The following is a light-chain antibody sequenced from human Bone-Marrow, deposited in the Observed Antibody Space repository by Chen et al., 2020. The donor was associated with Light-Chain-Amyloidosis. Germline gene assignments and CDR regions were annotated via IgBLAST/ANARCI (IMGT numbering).Light chain of an antibody. Sequence: NFILTQPHSVSEFPGKTVIISCTRSSGTIATNYVQWYQQRPGSSPTTVIHEDDQRPSGVPDRFSGSIDRSSNSASLTISGLKTEDEADYYCQSYQGSSQGVFGGGTKLTVL. CDR1: SGTIATNY. V-gene: IGLV6-57*01. J-gene: IGLJ3*02. CDR3: QSYQGSSQGV. CDR2: EDD.